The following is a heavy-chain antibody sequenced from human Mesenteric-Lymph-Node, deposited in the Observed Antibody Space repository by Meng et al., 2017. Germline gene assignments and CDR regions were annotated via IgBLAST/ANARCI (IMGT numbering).Heavy chain of an antibody. Sequence: QGQLVQSGAEGKKPGSSVKVSCKASGGTFSSYAISWVRQDPGQGLEWMGGIIPIFGTANYAQKFQGRVTITADESTSTAYMELSSLRSEDTAVYYCAGYSSSWYRNWFDPWGQGTLVTVSS. CDR3: AGYSSSWYRNWFDP. CDR2: IIPIFGTA. V-gene: IGHV1-69*01. CDR1: GGTFSSYA. J-gene: IGHJ5*02. D-gene: IGHD6-13*01.